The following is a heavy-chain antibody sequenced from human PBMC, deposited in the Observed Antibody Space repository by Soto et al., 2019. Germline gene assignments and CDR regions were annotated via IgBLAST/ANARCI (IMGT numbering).Heavy chain of an antibody. CDR3: AKDGGHGARMHICGMDV. J-gene: IGHJ6*02. D-gene: IGHD1-26*01. Sequence: QPQLVQSGVELKKPGASVRVSCKASGYPFTTLGINWVRQAPGQGLEWMGWISGHSGGTKYGPKFRDRLIMVTETSSKTAYMDRRSLKSDDTAVYSGAKDGGHGARMHICGMDVWGQGTTVTVSS. CDR2: ISGHSGGT. V-gene: IGHV1-18*01. CDR1: GYPFTTLG.